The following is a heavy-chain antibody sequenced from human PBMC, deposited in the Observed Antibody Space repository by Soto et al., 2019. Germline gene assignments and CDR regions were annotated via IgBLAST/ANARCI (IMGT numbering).Heavy chain of an antibody. D-gene: IGHD3-16*01. CDR2: IIPILGIA. J-gene: IGHJ6*04. Sequence: QVQLVQSGAEVKKPGSSVKVSCKASGGTFSSYTISWVRQAPGQGLEWMGRIIPILGIANYAQKFHGRVTITADKSTRTAYMELSSPISESTDEEYYERGGGAGPAGESYYYGMDGRGVGTTVTVST. V-gene: IGHV1-69*02. CDR3: ERGGGAGPAGESYYYGMDG. CDR1: GGTFSSYT.